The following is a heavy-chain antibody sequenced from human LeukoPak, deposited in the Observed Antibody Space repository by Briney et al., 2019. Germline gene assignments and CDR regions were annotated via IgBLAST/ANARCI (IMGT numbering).Heavy chain of an antibody. V-gene: IGHV1-46*01. CDR2: IYPSGGGT. Sequence: AASVKVSCKASGYTFTRYYMHWVRQAPGQGLEWMGLIYPSGGGTRYAQKFQGRVTMTRDMSTSTVYMELSSLRSEDTAVYYCARSLPRDHDAFDIWGQGTMVTVSS. CDR1: GYTFTRYY. CDR3: ARSLPRDHDAFDI. J-gene: IGHJ3*02.